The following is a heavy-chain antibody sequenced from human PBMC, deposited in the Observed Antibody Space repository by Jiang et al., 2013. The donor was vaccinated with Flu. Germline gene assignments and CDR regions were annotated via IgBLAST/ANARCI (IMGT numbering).Heavy chain of an antibody. V-gene: IGHV1-2*02. CDR1: GGTFSSYA. J-gene: IGHJ4*02. D-gene: IGHD1-26*01. CDR3: ARDGNFDN. Sequence: GAEVKKPGSSVKVSCKASGGTFSSYAISWVRQAPGQGFEWIGWINPNSGATNCAQKFQGTITMTRDTSISTLYLELSRLTSDDTAVYYCARDGNFDNWGQGTLVTVSS. CDR2: INPNSGAT.